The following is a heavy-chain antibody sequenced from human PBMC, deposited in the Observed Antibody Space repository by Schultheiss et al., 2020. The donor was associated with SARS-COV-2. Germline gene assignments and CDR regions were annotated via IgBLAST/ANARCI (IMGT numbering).Heavy chain of an antibody. Sequence: ASVKVSCKVSGYTLTELSMHWVRQAPGKGLEWMGGFDHEDGETIYAQKFQGRVTMTEDTSTDTAYMELSSLRSEDTAVYYCARRGGSGSYYNVLLDPWGQGTLVTVSS. CDR2: FDHEDGET. CDR3: ARRGGSGSYYNVLLDP. V-gene: IGHV1-24*01. J-gene: IGHJ5*02. CDR1: GYTLTELS. D-gene: IGHD3-10*01.